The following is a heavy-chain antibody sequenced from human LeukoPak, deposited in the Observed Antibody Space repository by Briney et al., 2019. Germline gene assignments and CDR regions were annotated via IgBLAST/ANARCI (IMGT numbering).Heavy chain of an antibody. J-gene: IGHJ3*02. V-gene: IGHV3-21*01. CDR1: GFTFSSYS. CDR3: ARGGKNYYDSSGYVAFDI. D-gene: IGHD3-22*01. Sequence: GGSLRLSCAASGFTFSSYSMNWVRQAPGKGLEWVSSISSSSSYIYYADSVKGRFTISRDNAKNSLYLQMNSLRAEDTAVYYCARGGKNYYDSSGYVAFDIWGQGTMVTVSS. CDR2: ISSSSSYI.